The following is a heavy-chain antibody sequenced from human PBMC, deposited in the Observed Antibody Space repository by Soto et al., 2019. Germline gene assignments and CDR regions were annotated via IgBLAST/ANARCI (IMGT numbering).Heavy chain of an antibody. D-gene: IGHD2-15*01. Sequence: GASVKVSCKASGYTFTRYGISWVRQAPGQGLEWMGWISAYNGNTKYAQNLKGRVTMTTGTSTTTASMGLRSLTSDATAVYYCAREGFCSGASYAVYSHDYFGMDVWGQGTTVTVSS. V-gene: IGHV1-18*01. CDR1: GYTFTRYG. CDR3: AREGFCSGASYAVYSHDYFGMDV. CDR2: ISAYNGNT. J-gene: IGHJ6*02.